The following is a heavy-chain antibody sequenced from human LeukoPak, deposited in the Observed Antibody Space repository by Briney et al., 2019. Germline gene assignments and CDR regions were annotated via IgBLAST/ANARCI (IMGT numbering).Heavy chain of an antibody. CDR2: ISGSGGSP. Sequence: PGGSLRLSCAASGFTFSSNGMSWVRQAPGRGLEWFSVISGSGGSPGYTDSVKGRFTISRDNSKNTLYLQMNSLRAEDTAVYYCAKGGKTIMCPTSCYDYWGQGTLVTVSS. D-gene: IGHD2-2*01. V-gene: IGHV3-23*01. CDR3: AKGGKTIMCPTSCYDY. J-gene: IGHJ4*02. CDR1: GFTFSSNG.